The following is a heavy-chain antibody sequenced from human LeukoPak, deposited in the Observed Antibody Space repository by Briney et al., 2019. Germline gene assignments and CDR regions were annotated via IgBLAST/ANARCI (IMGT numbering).Heavy chain of an antibody. V-gene: IGHV4-38-2*01. CDR2: IYHGGNT. CDR3: ARRSGSGYNYSDS. CDR1: SYSISSGYY. D-gene: IGHD3-22*01. Sequence: SETLSLTCAVTSYSISSGYYWGWIRQPPGKGLEWIGIIYHGGNTYYNPSLKSRVTISVDTSSNHFSLTLSSVTAADTAVYYCARRSGSGYNYSDSWGQGTLVTVSS. J-gene: IGHJ4*02.